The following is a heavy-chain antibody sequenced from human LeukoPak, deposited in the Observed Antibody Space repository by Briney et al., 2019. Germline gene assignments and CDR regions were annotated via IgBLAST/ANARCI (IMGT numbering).Heavy chain of an antibody. V-gene: IGHV1-8*01. CDR1: GYTFTSYD. D-gene: IGHD6-19*01. Sequence: ASVKVSCKASGYTFTSYDINWVRQATEQGLEWMGWMNPNSGNTGYGQKFQGRVTMTRNTSISTAYMELSSLRSEDTAVFYCATRRLVRGFDYWGQGTLVTVSS. CDR2: MNPNSGNT. CDR3: ATRRLVRGFDY. J-gene: IGHJ4*02.